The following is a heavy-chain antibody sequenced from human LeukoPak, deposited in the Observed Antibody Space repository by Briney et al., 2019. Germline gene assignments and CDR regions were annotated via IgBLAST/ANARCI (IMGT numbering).Heavy chain of an antibody. D-gene: IGHD6-13*01. CDR3: AKEAHGVAAGTRSPHFDY. CDR2: ISYDGSTK. CDR1: GFTFNNYA. V-gene: IGHV3-30*18. J-gene: IGHJ4*02. Sequence: PGGSLRLSCVASGFTFNNYAMHWGRQAPGKGLEWVAVISYDGSTKYYADSVKGRFTISRDNSKNTVYLQMNSLSAEDTAVYSCAKEAHGVAAGTRSPHFDYGGQGTLVTVSS.